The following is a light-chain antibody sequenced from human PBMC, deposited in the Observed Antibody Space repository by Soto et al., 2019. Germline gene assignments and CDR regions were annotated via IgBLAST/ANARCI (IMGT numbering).Light chain of an antibody. CDR1: SNDVGGYNY. Sequence: QFVLTQPASVSGSPGQSITISCTGTSNDVGGYNYVSWYQRHPGKAPKLMIYEVSDRPSGVSNRFSGSKSGNTASLTISGLQAEDEADYYCSSYTGSNIRYVFGTGTKVTVL. CDR2: EVS. V-gene: IGLV2-14*01. J-gene: IGLJ1*01. CDR3: SSYTGSNIRYV.